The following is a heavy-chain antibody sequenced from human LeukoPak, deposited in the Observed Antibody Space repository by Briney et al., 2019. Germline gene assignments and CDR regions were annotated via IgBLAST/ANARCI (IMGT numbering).Heavy chain of an antibody. CDR3: ARAMLVGATTFDY. J-gene: IGHJ4*02. D-gene: IGHD1-26*01. Sequence: TGGSLRLSCAASGFTFSSYEMNWVRQAPGKGLEWVSYISGSRSNIYYADYVKGRFTISRDNAKNSLYLQMNSLRAENTAVYHCARAMLVGATTFDYWGQGTLVTVSS. V-gene: IGHV3-48*03. CDR1: GFTFSSYE. CDR2: ISGSRSNI.